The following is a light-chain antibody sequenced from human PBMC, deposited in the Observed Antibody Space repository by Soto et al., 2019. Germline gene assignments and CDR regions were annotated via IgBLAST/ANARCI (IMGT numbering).Light chain of an antibody. CDR3: QQYSNWPPGT. Sequence: EIVMTQYPATLSVCAGERATLSFRASQSVRSNLAWYQQKPGQAPRLLIYGASTRATGIPARFSGSGSGTEFTLTISSLQSEDFAVYYCQQYSNWPPGTFGQGTKVDIK. CDR2: GAS. J-gene: IGKJ1*01. CDR1: QSVRSN. V-gene: IGKV3-15*01.